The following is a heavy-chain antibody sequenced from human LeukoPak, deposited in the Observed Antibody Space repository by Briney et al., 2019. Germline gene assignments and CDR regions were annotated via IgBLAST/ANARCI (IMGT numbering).Heavy chain of an antibody. D-gene: IGHD3-22*01. V-gene: IGHV3-23*01. Sequence: SWIRQHPGKGLEWVSAISGSGGSTYYADSVKGRFTISRDNSKNTLYLQMNSLRAEDTAVYYCAKSFYYYDSSGYYYPFDYWGQGTLVTVSS. J-gene: IGHJ4*02. CDR2: ISGSGGST. CDR3: AKSFYYYDSSGYYYPFDY.